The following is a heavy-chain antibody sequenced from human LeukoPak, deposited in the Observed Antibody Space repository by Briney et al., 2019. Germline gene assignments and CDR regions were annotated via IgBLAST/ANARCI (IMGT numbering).Heavy chain of an antibody. V-gene: IGHV1-2*02. CDR1: GYTFTGYY. CDR3: ARARTYYDFWSGVNY. D-gene: IGHD3-3*01. J-gene: IGHJ4*02. CDR2: INPNSGGT. Sequence: ASVKVSCKASGYTFTGYYMHWVRQAPGQGLEWMGWINPNSGGTNYAQKFQGRVTMTRDTSISTAYMELSRLRSDDTAVYYCARARTYYDFWSGVNYWGQGTLVTASS.